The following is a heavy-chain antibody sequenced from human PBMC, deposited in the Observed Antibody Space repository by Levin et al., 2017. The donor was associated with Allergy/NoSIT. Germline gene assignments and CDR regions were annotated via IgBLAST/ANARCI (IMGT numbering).Heavy chain of an antibody. CDR2: INPNSGGT. V-gene: IGHV1-2*02. CDR3: ARDAEMATILVDY. Sequence: GESLKISCKASGYTFTGYYMHWVRQAPGQGLEWMGWINPNSGGTNYAQKFQGRVTMTRDTSISTAYMELSRLRSDDTAVYYCARDAEMATILVDYWGQGTLVTVSS. J-gene: IGHJ4*02. D-gene: IGHD5-24*01. CDR1: GYTFTGYY.